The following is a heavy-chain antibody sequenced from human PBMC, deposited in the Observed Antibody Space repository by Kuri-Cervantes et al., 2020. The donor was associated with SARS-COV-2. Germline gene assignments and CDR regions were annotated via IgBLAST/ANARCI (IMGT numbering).Heavy chain of an antibody. CDR1: GGSTSSYY. CDR3: ARDTYYDILTGYSPLGFDP. Sequence: ESLKISCTVSGGSTSSYYWSWIRQPAGKGLEWIGRIYTSGSTNYNPSLKSRVTMSVDTSKNQFSLKLSSVTAADTAVYYCARDTYYDILTGYSPLGFDPWGQGTLVTVSS. J-gene: IGHJ5*02. CDR2: IYTSGST. V-gene: IGHV4-4*07. D-gene: IGHD3-9*01.